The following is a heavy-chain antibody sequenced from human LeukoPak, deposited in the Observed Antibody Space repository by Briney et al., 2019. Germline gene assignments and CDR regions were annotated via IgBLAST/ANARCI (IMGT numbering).Heavy chain of an antibody. V-gene: IGHV4-59*01. D-gene: IGHD6-13*01. J-gene: IGHJ6*02. CDR1: GGSISSYY. CDR2: IYYSGST. CDR3: AREARGQQLVDYYYYYGMDV. Sequence: TSETLSLTCTVSGGSISSYYWSWIRQPPGKGLEWIRYIYYSGSTNYNPSLKSRVTISVDTSKNQFSLKLSSVTAADTAVYYCAREARGQQLVDYYYYYGMDVWGQGTTVTVSS.